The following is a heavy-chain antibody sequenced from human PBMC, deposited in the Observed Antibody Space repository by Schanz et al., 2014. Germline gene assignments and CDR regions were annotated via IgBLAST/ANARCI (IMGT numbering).Heavy chain of an antibody. CDR3: ARDFLLEQLGYSHYYYAMDV. CDR2: MNESHSTI. V-gene: IGHV3-48*01. D-gene: IGHD2-15*01. Sequence: EVHLLDSGGGLVQPGGSLRLSCAASGFTFSNYWMHWVRQARGKGLEWVSAMNESHSTIYYADSVRGRFTISRDNAENSLFLQMNSLRAEDTAVYYCARDFLLEQLGYSHYYYAMDVWGQGTTVTVSS. J-gene: IGHJ6*02. CDR1: GFTFSNYW.